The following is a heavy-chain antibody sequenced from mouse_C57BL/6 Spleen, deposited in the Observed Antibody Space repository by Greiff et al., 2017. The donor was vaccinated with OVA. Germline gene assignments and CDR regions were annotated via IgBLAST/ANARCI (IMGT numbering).Heavy chain of an antibody. Sequence: QVQLQQSGAELVRPGTSVKVSCKASGYAFTNYLIEWVKQRPGQGLEWIGVINPGSGGTNYNEKFKGKATLTADKSSSTAYMQLSSLTSEDSAVYFCARGDGYSFYFDVWGTGTTVTVSS. CDR2: INPGSGGT. CDR3: ARGDGYSFYFDV. J-gene: IGHJ1*03. D-gene: IGHD2-3*01. CDR1: GYAFTNYL. V-gene: IGHV1-54*01.